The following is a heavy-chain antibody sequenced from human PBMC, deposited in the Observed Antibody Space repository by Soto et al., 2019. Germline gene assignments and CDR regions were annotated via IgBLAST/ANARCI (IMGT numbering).Heavy chain of an antibody. V-gene: IGHV1-69*01. CDR3: ARAPIREGYDRSGSYPTGSFHS. CDR1: IYS. J-gene: IGHJ3*01. CDR2: IIPIFGTA. Sequence: IYSMCSVRQSPGQVLEWSGGIIPIFGTANYAQKFQGRVTITADESTSTAYMELSSLRSEDTAVYYCARAPIREGYDRSGSYPTGSFHSWGHGLMVTV. D-gene: IGHD3-22*01.